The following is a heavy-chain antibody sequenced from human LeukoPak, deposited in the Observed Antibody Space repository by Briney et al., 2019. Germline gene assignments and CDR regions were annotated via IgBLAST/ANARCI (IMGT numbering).Heavy chain of an antibody. V-gene: IGHV3-21*04. J-gene: IGHJ3*02. CDR3: ARDQRRWLQNDAFDI. Sequence: PGGSLRLSCAASGFTFSSYSMNWVRQAPGKGLEWVSSISSSSSYIYYADSVKGRFTISRDNAKNSLYLQMNSLRAEDTAVYYCARDQRRWLQNDAFDIWGQGTTVTVSS. CDR2: ISSSSSYI. CDR1: GFTFSSYS. D-gene: IGHD5-24*01.